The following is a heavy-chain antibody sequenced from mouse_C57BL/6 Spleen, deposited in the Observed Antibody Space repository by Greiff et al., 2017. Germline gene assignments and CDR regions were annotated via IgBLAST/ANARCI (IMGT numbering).Heavy chain of an antibody. D-gene: IGHD1-1*01. CDR3: ARSLMGSPYYCAMDY. Sequence: VQLQQPGAELVKPGASVKLSCKASGYTFTSYWMHWVKQRPGQGLEWIGMIHPNSGSTNYNEKFKSKATLTVDKSANTAYMQLSSLTSEDSAVYYCARSLMGSPYYCAMDYWGKGTSVTVSS. J-gene: IGHJ4*01. CDR2: IHPNSGST. CDR1: GYTFTSYW. V-gene: IGHV1-64*01.